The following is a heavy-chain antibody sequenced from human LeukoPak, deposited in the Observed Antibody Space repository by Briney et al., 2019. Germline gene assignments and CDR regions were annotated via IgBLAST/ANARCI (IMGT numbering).Heavy chain of an antibody. CDR2: IYSGGST. CDR3: ATSYGDHAKGAFDI. CDR1: GFTVSSNY. D-gene: IGHD4-17*01. V-gene: IGHV3-53*01. J-gene: IGHJ3*02. Sequence: PGGSLRLSCAASGFTVSSNYMSWVRQAPGKGLEWVSVIYSGGSTYYADSVKGRFTVSRDNSKNTLYLQMNSLRAEDTAVYYCATSYGDHAKGAFDIWGQGTMVTVSS.